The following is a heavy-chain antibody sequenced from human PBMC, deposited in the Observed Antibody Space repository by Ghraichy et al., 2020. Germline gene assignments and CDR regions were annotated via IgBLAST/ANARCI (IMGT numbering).Heavy chain of an antibody. CDR2: IYPGDSDT. D-gene: IGHD6-13*01. V-gene: IGHV5-51*01. J-gene: IGHJ2*01. Sequence: GESLNISCKGSGYSFTSYWIGWVRQMPGKGLEWMGIIYPGDSDTSYSPSFQGQVTISADKSISTAYLQWSSLKASDTAMYYCARTSAAAHPFHFDLWGRGTLVTVSS. CDR3: ARTSAAAHPFHFDL. CDR1: GYSFTSYW.